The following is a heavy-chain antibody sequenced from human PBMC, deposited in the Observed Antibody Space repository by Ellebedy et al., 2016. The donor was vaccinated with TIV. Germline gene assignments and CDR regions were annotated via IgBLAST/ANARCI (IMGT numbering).Heavy chain of an antibody. CDR1: GFTFSSYA. J-gene: IGHJ4*02. D-gene: IGHD3-10*01. Sequence: PGGSLRLSCAASGFTFSSYAMSWVRQAPGKGLEWVSAISGSGGSTYNADSVKGRFTISRDNSKNTLYLQMNSLRVEDTAVYYWAKNRYYASGSYSDSWGQGTLVTVSS. CDR2: ISGSGGST. V-gene: IGHV3-23*01. CDR3: AKNRYYASGSYSDS.